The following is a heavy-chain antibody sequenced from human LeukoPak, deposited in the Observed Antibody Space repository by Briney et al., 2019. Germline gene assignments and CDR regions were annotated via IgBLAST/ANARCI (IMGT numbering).Heavy chain of an antibody. Sequence: PGGSLRLSCAASGFTFSSYSMNWVRQAPGKGLEWVSSISSSSSYIYYADSVKGRFTISRDNAKNSLYLQMNSLRAEDTAVYYCARDGGIMGATTGFDYWGQGTLVTVSS. CDR2: ISSSSSYI. J-gene: IGHJ4*02. CDR3: ARDGGIMGATTGFDY. V-gene: IGHV3-21*01. CDR1: GFTFSSYS. D-gene: IGHD1-26*01.